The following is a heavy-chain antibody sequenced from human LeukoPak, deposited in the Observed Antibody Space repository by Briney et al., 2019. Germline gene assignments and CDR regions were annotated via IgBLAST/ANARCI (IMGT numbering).Heavy chain of an antibody. J-gene: IGHJ4*02. Sequence: SVKVSCKASGGTFSSYAISWVRQAPGQGLEWMGRIIPILGIANYAQKFQGRVTITADKSTSTAYMELSSLRSEDTAVYYCARDRYYDSSGHTDYWGQGTLVTVSS. CDR1: GGTFSSYA. CDR3: ARDRYYDSSGHTDY. V-gene: IGHV1-69*04. D-gene: IGHD3-22*01. CDR2: IIPILGIA.